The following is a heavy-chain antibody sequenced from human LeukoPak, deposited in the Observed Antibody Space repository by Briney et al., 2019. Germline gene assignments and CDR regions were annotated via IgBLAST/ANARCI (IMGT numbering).Heavy chain of an antibody. J-gene: IGHJ4*02. CDR1: GFTFGDYA. CDR3: TRAYYDFWGLEEYFDY. V-gene: IGHV3-49*04. CDR2: IRSKAYGGTT. D-gene: IGHD3-3*01. Sequence: GGSLRRSCTASGFTFGDYAMSWVRQAPGKGLEWVGFIRSKAYGGTTEYAASVKGRFTISRDDSKSIAYLQMNSLKTEDTAVYYCTRAYYDFWGLEEYFDYWGQGTLVTVSS.